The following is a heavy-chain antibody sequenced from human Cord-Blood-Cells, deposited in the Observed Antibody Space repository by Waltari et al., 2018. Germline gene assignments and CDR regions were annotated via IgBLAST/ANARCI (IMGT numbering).Heavy chain of an antibody. CDR2: IWYDGSNK. V-gene: IGHV3-33*01. D-gene: IGHD6-6*01. Sequence: QVQLVESGGGVVQPGRSLRLPCAAAEFTFTSSGMHWVRQAPGKGLEWVAVIWYDGSNKYYADSVKGRFTISRDNSKNTLYLQMNSLRAEDTAVYYCARGWSSSKYFQHWGQGTLVTVSS. J-gene: IGHJ1*01. CDR3: ARGWSSSKYFQH. CDR1: EFTFTSSG.